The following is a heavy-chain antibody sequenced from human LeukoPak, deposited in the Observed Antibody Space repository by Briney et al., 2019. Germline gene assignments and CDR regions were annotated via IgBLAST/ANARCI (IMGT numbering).Heavy chain of an antibody. CDR1: RFTFSNYG. CDR2: IWYDGSNK. CDR3: AKDLHYYVAMDV. D-gene: IGHD3-10*02. Sequence: PGRSLRLSCAASRFTFSNYGMHWVRQAPGKGLEWVAVIWYDGSNKYYADFVKGRFTISRDNSKNTLYLQMNSLRAEDTAVYYCAKDLHYYVAMDVWGQGTAVTVSS. J-gene: IGHJ6*02. V-gene: IGHV3-33*06.